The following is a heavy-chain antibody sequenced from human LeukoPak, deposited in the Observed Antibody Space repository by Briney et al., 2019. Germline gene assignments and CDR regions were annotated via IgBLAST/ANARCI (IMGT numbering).Heavy chain of an antibody. J-gene: IGHJ5*02. V-gene: IGHV3-53*01. D-gene: IGHD6-6*01. CDR1: GFTVSSNY. CDR2: LYSGGST. CDR3: ARSQGSGSYGLDWFDP. Sequence: GGSLRLSCAASGFTVSSNYMSWVRQAPGKGLEWVSVLYSGGSTYYADSVKGRFTISRDNSKNTLYLQMNSLRAEDTAVYYCARSQGSGSYGLDWFDPWGQGTLVTVSS.